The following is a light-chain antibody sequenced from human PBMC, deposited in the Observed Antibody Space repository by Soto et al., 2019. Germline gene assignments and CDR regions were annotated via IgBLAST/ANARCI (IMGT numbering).Light chain of an antibody. Sequence: EIVLVQTQATPSLSPGERATLSCRASQSVSSYLAWYQQKPGQAPRLLIYDASNRATGTPARFSGSGSGTDFTLTITSLEPEDFAVYYCQQYGTSPRTFGQGTRLEIK. CDR1: QSVSSY. J-gene: IGKJ5*01. CDR2: DAS. CDR3: QQYGTSPRT. V-gene: IGKV3-11*01.